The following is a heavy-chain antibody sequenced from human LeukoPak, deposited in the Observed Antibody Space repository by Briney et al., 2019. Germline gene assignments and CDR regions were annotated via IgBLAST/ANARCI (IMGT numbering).Heavy chain of an antibody. V-gene: IGHV3-7*01. CDR3: AREIASYDFWSGYYPDENYYYMDV. J-gene: IGHJ6*03. D-gene: IGHD3-3*01. CDR1: GFTFSCYW. CDR2: LKEGGSGE. Sequence: GSLRLSCSASGFTFSCYWVRWVRQASGEGLEWVAKLKEGGSGEFFLDSVKGRFTISRDNAKNSLYLQMNSLRAEDTAVYYCAREIASYDFWSGYYPDENYYYMDVWGKGTTVTVSS.